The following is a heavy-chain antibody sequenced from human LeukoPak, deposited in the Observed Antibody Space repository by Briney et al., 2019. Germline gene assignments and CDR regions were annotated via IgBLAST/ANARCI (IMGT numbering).Heavy chain of an antibody. CDR1: GGSISSYY. Sequence: IPSETLSLTCTVSGGSISSYYWSWIRQPPGKGLEWIGYIYYSGSTNHNPSLKSRVTISVDTSKNQFSLKLSSVTAADTAVYYCARLGFRGNWGQGTLVTVSS. V-gene: IGHV4-59*08. CDR3: ARLGFRGN. CDR2: IYYSGST. J-gene: IGHJ4*02. D-gene: IGHD2-2*03.